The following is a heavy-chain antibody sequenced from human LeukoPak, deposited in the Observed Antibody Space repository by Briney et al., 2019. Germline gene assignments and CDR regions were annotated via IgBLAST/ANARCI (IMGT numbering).Heavy chain of an antibody. D-gene: IGHD1-26*01. CDR1: GGSISSSSYY. V-gene: IGHV4-39*01. Sequence: SETLSLTCTVSGGSISSSSYYWGWIRQPPGKGLEWIGSIYYSGSTYCNPSLKSRVTISVDTSKNQFSLKLSSVTAADTAVYYCARHTKGYSGSYQDDAFDIWGQGTMVTVSS. CDR3: ARHTKGYSGSYQDDAFDI. J-gene: IGHJ3*02. CDR2: IYYSGST.